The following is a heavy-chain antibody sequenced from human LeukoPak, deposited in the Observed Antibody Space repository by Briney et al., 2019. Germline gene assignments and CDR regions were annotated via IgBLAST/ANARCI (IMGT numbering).Heavy chain of an antibody. J-gene: IGHJ4*02. Sequence: GGSLRLSCAASGFTVSSNSMSWVRQAPGKGLEWVSVINSGGGTYYTDSVKGRFTISRDNSKNTLYLQMNSLRAEDTAVYFCARGKSGYTFGPLDSWGQGTPVTVSS. CDR1: GFTVSSNS. V-gene: IGHV3-53*01. CDR2: INSGGGT. CDR3: ARGKSGYTFGPLDS. D-gene: IGHD5-18*01.